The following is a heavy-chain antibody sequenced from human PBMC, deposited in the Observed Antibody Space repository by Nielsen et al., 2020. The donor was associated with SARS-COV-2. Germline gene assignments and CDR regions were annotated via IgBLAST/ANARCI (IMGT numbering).Heavy chain of an antibody. D-gene: IGHD3-10*01. V-gene: IGHV3-48*01. Sequence: GGSLRLSCAASGFTFSSYEMNWVRQAPGKGLDWVSYISTSSRTIYYADSVKGRFTISRDNAKNSLYLQMNSLRAEDTAVYYCARVITDGNYYYYYGMDVWGQGTTVTVSS. CDR2: ISTSSRTI. CDR1: GFTFSSYE. CDR3: ARVITDGNYYYYYGMDV. J-gene: IGHJ6*02.